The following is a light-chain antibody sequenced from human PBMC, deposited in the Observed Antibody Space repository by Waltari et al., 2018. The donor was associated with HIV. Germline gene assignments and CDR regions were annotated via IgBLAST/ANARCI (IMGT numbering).Light chain of an antibody. CDR1: RSNIGRNL. CDR3: AAWDDSLRGHVV. V-gene: IGLV1-47*01. J-gene: IGLJ2*01. CDR2: KNN. Sequence: QSVLTQPPSASATPGQRVTISCSATRSNIGRNLVFWYQQFLGTAPKLLMYKNNKRFSGVPYRFSGSKSGTSASLAISGLRSEDEAVYYCAAWDDSLRGHVVFGGGTNLTV.